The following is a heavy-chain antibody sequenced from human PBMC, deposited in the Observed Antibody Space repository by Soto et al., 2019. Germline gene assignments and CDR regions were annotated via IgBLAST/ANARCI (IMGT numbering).Heavy chain of an antibody. CDR2: ISSSGGTT. Sequence: EVQLLESGEGLVQPGGSLRLSCAASGFTFSSYALTWVRQAPGKGLEWVSAISSSGGTTYYADSVKGRFTISRDNSKNTLFLQMNSLRAEDTAVYYCAKGGHSNDYWGQGTLVTVSS. CDR1: GFTFSSYA. J-gene: IGHJ4*02. V-gene: IGHV3-23*01. D-gene: IGHD5-18*01. CDR3: AKGGHSNDY.